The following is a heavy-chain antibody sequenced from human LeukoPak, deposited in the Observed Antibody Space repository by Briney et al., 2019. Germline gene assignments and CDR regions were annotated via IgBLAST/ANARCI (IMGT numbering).Heavy chain of an antibody. CDR3: AKDAVRGVMVRPLFDY. V-gene: IGHV3-30*18. CDR2: ISYDGSNK. Sequence: GGSLRLSCAASGFTFSSYGMHWVRQAPGKGLEWVAVISYDGSNKYYADSVKGRFTISRDNSKNTLYLQMNSLRAEDTAVYYCAKDAVRGVMVRPLFDYWGQGTLVTVSS. D-gene: IGHD3-10*01. CDR1: GFTFSSYG. J-gene: IGHJ4*02.